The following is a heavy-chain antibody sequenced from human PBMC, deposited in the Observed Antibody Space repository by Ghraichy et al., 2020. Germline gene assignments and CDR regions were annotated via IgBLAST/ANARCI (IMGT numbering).Heavy chain of an antibody. CDR1: GYSFSSYG. J-gene: IGHJ5*02. V-gene: IGHV1-18*01. CDR2: ITTKSGNT. Sequence: ASVKVSCKASGYSFSSYGITWVRQAPGQGLEWMGWITTKSGNTQYAQKFQGRVIMTTETSTDTAYMELRSLGFDDTAVYYCARGINWLDPWGQGTLVTVSS. CDR3: ARGINWLDP.